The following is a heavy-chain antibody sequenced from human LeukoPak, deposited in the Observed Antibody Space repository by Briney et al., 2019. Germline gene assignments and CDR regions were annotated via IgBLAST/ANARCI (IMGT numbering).Heavy chain of an antibody. CDR2: IIPILGTA. CDR1: GGTFSSYT. Sequence: SVKVSCKASGGTFSSYTISWVRQAPGQGLEWMGRIIPILGTANYAQKFQGRVTITTDESTSTAYMELSSLRSEDTAVYYCARGYCTNGVCQDYYYYMDVWGKGTTVTVSS. V-gene: IGHV1-69*16. J-gene: IGHJ6*03. D-gene: IGHD2-8*01. CDR3: ARGYCTNGVCQDYYYYMDV.